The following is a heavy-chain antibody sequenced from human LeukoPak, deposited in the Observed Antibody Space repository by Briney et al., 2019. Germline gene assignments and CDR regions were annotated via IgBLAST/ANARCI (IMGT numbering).Heavy chain of an antibody. V-gene: IGHV1-69*13. J-gene: IGHJ4*02. D-gene: IGHD1-14*01. CDR2: IIPIFGTA. CDR3: ARGSHHVDY. Sequence: SVKVSCKASGYTFTGYYMHWVRQAPGQGLEWMGGIIPIFGTANYAQKFQGRVTITADESTSTAYMELSSLRSEDTAVYYCARGSHHVDYWGQGTLVTVSS. CDR1: GYTFTGYY.